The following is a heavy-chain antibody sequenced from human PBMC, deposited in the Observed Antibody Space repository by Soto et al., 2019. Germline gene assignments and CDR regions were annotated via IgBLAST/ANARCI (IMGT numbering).Heavy chain of an antibody. CDR1: GGTFSSYT. CDR2: IIPILGIA. Sequence: QVQLVQSGAELKKPGSSVKVSCKASGGTFSSYTISWVRQAPGQGLEWMGRIIPILGIANYAQKFQGRVTITADKSTSTAYMELSSLRSEDTAVYYCAKLPVADEGGADYWGQGTLVTVSS. CDR3: AKLPVADEGGADY. J-gene: IGHJ4*02. D-gene: IGHD6-19*01. V-gene: IGHV1-69*02.